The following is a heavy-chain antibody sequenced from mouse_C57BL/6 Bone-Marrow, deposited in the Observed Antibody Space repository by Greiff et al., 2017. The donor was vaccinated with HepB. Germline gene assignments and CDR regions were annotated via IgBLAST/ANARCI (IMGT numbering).Heavy chain of an antibody. J-gene: IGHJ1*03. CDR3: ARGDYYGSSYEYFDV. D-gene: IGHD1-1*01. V-gene: IGHV5-17*01. Sequence: EVNVVESGGGLVKPGGSLKLSCAASGFTFSDYGMHWVRQAPEKGLEWVAYISSGSSTIYYADTVKGRFTISRDNAKNTLFLQMTSLRSEDTAMYYWARGDYYGSSYEYFDVWGTGTTVTVSS. CDR1: GFTFSDYG. CDR2: ISSGSSTI.